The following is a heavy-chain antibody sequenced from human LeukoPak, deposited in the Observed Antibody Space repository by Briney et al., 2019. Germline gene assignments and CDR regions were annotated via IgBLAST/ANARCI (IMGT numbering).Heavy chain of an antibody. V-gene: IGHV1-8*01. CDR3: ASMSTSYCSGGSCYPGTWFDP. CDR2: MNPNSGNT. J-gene: IGHJ5*01. CDR1: GYTFTSYD. Sequence: SVKVSCKASGYTFTSYDINWVRQATGQGLEWMGWMNPNSGNTGYAQKFQGRVTMTMNTSISTAYMELSSLRSEDTAVYYCASMSTSYCSGGSCYPGTWFDPWGQGTLVTVSS. D-gene: IGHD2-15*01.